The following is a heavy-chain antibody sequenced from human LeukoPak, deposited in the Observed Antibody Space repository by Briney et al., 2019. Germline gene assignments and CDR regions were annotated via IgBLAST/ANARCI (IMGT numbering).Heavy chain of an antibody. D-gene: IGHD2-2*02. J-gene: IGHJ6*02. V-gene: IGHV3-48*04. CDR2: ISSDSSTI. CDR3: ARIGYCSSTSCYTPYYYYGMDV. CDR1: GFTFNSYN. Sequence: GGSLRLSCAASGFTFNSYNMNWVRQAPGKGLEWVSYISSDSSTIFYADSVKGRFTISRDNAKNSLYLQMNSLRAEDTAVYYCARIGYCSSTSCYTPYYYYGMDVWGQGTTVTVSS.